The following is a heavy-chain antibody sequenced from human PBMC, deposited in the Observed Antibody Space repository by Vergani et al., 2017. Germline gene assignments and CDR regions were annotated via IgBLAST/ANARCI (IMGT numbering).Heavy chain of an antibody. CDR2: MNPNSGNT. J-gene: IGHJ4*02. CDR1: GGTFSSYA. D-gene: IGHD3-22*01. CDR3: VRGRSRGRPPEF. Sequence: QVQLVQSGAEVKKPGSSVKVSCKASGGTFSSYAISWVRQAPGQGLEWMGWMNPNSGNTGYEQKFQGRVTMTRNTSIDTAYLELNSLTSEDTAVYYCVRGRSRGRPPEFWGQGTLVTVSS. V-gene: IGHV1-8*02.